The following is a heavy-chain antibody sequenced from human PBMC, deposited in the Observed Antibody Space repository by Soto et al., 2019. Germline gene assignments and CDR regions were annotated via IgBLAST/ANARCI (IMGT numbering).Heavy chain of an antibody. CDR1: GGSISSGGYY. CDR3: ARGRRAARPAPYYFDY. V-gene: IGHV4-31*03. CDR2: IYYSGST. Sequence: SETLSLACSVSGGSISSGGYYWSWIRQHPGKGLEWIGYIYYSGSTYYNPSLKSRVTISVDTSKNQFSLKLRSDDTAVYYCARGRRAARPAPYYFDYWGQGTLVTVSS. D-gene: IGHD6-6*01. J-gene: IGHJ4*02.